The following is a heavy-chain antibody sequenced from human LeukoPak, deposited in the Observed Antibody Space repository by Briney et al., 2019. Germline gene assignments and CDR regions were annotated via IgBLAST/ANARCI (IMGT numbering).Heavy chain of an antibody. CDR2: IKQDGSEK. J-gene: IGHJ4*02. Sequence: GGSLRLSCVASGFTFSSYWMSWVRQAPGKGLEWMANIKQDGSEKNYVDSVKGRFTISRDNAENSLYLQMNSLRAEDKAVYYCAKTGGSGKYTYNFDFWGQGALVTVSS. CDR1: GFTFSSYW. D-gene: IGHD3-10*01. V-gene: IGHV3-7*05. CDR3: AKTGGSGKYTYNFDF.